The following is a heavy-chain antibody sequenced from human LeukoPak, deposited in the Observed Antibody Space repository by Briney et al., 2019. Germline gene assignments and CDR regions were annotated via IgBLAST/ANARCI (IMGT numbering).Heavy chain of an antibody. V-gene: IGHV3-30*02. CDR2: IRYDGSNK. CDR1: GFTFSSYG. CDR3: AKDRGGYDLRYYFDY. J-gene: IGHJ4*02. D-gene: IGHD5-12*01. Sequence: GGSLRLTCAASGFTFSSYGMHWVRQAPGKGLEWVAFIRYDGSNKYYADSVKGRFTISRDNSKNTLYLQMNSLRAEDTAVYYCAKDRGGYDLRYYFDYWGQGTLVTVSS.